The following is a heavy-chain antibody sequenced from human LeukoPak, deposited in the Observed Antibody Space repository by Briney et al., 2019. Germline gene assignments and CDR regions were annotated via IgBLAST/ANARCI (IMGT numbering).Heavy chain of an antibody. D-gene: IGHD3-9*01. CDR2: ISTYNGHT. V-gene: IGHV1-18*01. CDR1: GYTFTSYD. Sequence: ASVKVSCKASGYTFTSYDINWVRQAPGQGLEWLGLISTYNGHTMYAQKVQGRVTLTMDTSTSTAYLELSSLRFDDTAVYYCARDLRATLITGSGYWGQGTLVTVSS. CDR3: ARDLRATLITGSGY. J-gene: IGHJ4*02.